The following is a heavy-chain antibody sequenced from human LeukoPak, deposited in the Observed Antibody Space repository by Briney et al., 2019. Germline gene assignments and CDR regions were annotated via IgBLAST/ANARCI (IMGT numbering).Heavy chain of an antibody. CDR1: GFTFSSNY. CDR3: ARGGNLAYCGGDCSSRAFDI. J-gene: IGHJ3*02. Sequence: GGSLRLSCAASGFTFSSNYMSWVRQAPGKGLEWVSVIYSGGSKYYEDSVKGRFTISRDNSKNTLYLQMNSLRAEDTAVYYCARGGNLAYCGGDCSSRAFDIWGQGTMVTVSS. D-gene: IGHD2-21*02. V-gene: IGHV3-66*01. CDR2: IYSGGSK.